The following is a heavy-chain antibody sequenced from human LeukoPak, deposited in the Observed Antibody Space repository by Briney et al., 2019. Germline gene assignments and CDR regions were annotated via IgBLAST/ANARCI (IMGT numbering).Heavy chain of an antibody. Sequence: SETLSLSCTASGGSISSYYWSWIRQAPGKGLEWIGYIYYSGSTNYNPSLKSRVTISVDTSKNQFSLKLSSVTAAETAVYYCASEVAAAFLDYWGQGTLVTVSS. CDR1: GGSISSYY. J-gene: IGHJ4*02. V-gene: IGHV4-59*01. CDR2: IYYSGST. D-gene: IGHD6-13*01. CDR3: ASEVAAAFLDY.